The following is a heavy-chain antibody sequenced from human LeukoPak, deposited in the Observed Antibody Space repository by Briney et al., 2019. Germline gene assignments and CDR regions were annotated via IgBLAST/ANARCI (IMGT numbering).Heavy chain of an antibody. V-gene: IGHV1-2*02. CDR1: GYTFTGYY. CDR3: AREPGTTWFGELGVDY. J-gene: IGHJ4*02. D-gene: IGHD3-10*01. Sequence: ASVKVSCKASGYTFTGYYMHWVRQAPGQGLEWMGWINPNSGGTNYAQKFQGRVTMTRDTSISTAYMELSRLRSDDAAVYYCAREPGTTWFGELGVDYWGQGTLVTVSS. CDR2: INPNSGGT.